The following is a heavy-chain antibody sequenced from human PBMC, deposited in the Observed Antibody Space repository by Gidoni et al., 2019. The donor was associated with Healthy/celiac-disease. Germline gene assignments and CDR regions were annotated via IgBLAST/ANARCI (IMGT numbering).Heavy chain of an antibody. J-gene: IGHJ5*02. D-gene: IGHD1-26*01. CDR3: AGGVGAIYNWFDP. Sequence: QVKLGQAGAEVKKPGSSVKVSCKASGGTFSSYAISWVRQAPGQGLEWMVGIILIFGNDIYSKQFQGRVTFPGDKSTSMAYMGLSSLGSEDPAVFYCAGGVGAIYNWFDPWGQGTLVPVSS. V-gene: IGHV1-69*06. CDR1: GGTFSSYA. CDR2: IILIFGND.